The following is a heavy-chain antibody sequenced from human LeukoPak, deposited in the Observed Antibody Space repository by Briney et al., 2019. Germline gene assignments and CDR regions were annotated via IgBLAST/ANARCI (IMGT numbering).Heavy chain of an antibody. CDR3: ARENHYYGSGSRRNWFDP. D-gene: IGHD3-10*01. CDR2: INPSGGST. V-gene: IGHV1-46*01. J-gene: IGHJ5*02. Sequence: ASVKVSCKASGYTFTSYYMHWVRQAPGQGLEWMGIINPSGGSTSYAQKFQGRVTMTRDTSTSTVYMELSSLRSGDTAVYYCARENHYYGSGSRRNWFDPWGQGTLVTVSS. CDR1: GYTFTSYY.